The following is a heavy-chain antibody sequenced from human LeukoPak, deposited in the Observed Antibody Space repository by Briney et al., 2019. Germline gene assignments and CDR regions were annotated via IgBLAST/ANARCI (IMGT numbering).Heavy chain of an antibody. CDR1: GGSISSGDYY. CDR3: AREILGYCSSTSCYTESNWFDP. V-gene: IGHV4-30-4*01. CDR2: IYYSGST. Sequence: SETLSLTCTVSGGSISSGDYYWSWIRQPPGKGLEWIGYIYYSGSTYYNPSPKSRVTISVDTSKNQFSLKLSSVTAAGTAVYYCAREILGYCSSTSCYTESNWFDPWGQGTLVTVSS. J-gene: IGHJ5*02. D-gene: IGHD2-2*02.